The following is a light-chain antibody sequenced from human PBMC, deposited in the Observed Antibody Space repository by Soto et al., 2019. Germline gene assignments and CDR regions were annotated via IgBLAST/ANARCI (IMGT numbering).Light chain of an antibody. CDR1: QNINNY. CDR3: QQYENLPT. CDR2: DAS. Sequence: QMSMSHASLSASVGTRVAITCQASQNINNYLNWYQQKPGRAPKLLIYDASNLEAGVPSRFRGSGSGTDFTFTISRLQPEDIATYYCQQYENLPTFGQGTRLEIK. J-gene: IGKJ5*01. V-gene: IGKV1-33*01.